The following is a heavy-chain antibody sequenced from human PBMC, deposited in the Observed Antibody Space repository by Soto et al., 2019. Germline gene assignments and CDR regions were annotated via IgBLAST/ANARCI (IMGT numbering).Heavy chain of an antibody. J-gene: IGHJ4*02. D-gene: IGHD3-3*01. CDR3: ARGLSSGFGVVIL. CDR2: IYYSGST. V-gene: IGHV4-31*03. CDR1: GGSISSGGYY. Sequence: QVQLQESGPGLVKPPQTLSLTCTVSGGSISSGGYYWSWIRQHPGKGLEWIGYIYYSGSTYYNPSLNSRVTISVDTSKNQFSLKLSSVTAADTAVYYCARGLSSGFGVVILWGQGTLVTVSS.